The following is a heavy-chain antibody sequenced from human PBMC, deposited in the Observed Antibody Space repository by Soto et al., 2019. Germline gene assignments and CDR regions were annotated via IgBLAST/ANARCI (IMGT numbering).Heavy chain of an antibody. CDR2: IIPISGTT. V-gene: IGHV1-69*13. CDR1: GGTFSTHA. J-gene: IGHJ6*02. CDR3: ARGYCSGGKCYSGMDV. Sequence: SVKVSCKASGGTFSTHAIIWVRQAPGHGLEWMGGIIPISGTTYYTQKFQGRVTITADEPTSTAFMELSSLKSDDTAVFYCARGYCSGGKCYSGMDVWGQGTIVTVSS. D-gene: IGHD2-15*01.